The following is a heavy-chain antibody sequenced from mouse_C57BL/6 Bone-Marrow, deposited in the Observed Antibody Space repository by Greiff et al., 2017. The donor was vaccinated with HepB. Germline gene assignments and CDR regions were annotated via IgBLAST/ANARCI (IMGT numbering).Heavy chain of an antibody. Sequence: EVKLQESGPGLVKPSQSLSLTCSVTGYSITSGYYWNWIRQFPGNKLEWMGYISYDGSNNYNPSLKNRISITRDTSKNQFFLKLNSVTTEDTATYYCAREKNWGGFAYWGQGTLVTVSA. J-gene: IGHJ3*01. CDR2: ISYDGSN. V-gene: IGHV3-6*01. D-gene: IGHD4-1*01. CDR1: GYSITSGYY. CDR3: AREKNWGGFAY.